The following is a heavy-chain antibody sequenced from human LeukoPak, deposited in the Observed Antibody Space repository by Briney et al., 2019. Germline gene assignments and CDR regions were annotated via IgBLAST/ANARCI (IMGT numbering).Heavy chain of an antibody. Sequence: SETLSLTCAVYGGSFSGYYWSWIRQPPGKGLEWIGEINHSGSTNYNPSLKSRVTISVDTSKNQFSLKLSSVTAADTAVYYCARDQRRYCSGGSCSTPFDYWGQGTLVTVSS. V-gene: IGHV4-34*01. CDR3: ARDQRRYCSGGSCSTPFDY. D-gene: IGHD2-15*01. J-gene: IGHJ4*02. CDR1: GGSFSGYY. CDR2: INHSGST.